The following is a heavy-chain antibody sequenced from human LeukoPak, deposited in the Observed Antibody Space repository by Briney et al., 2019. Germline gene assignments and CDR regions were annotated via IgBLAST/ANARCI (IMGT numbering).Heavy chain of an antibody. CDR1: GASVISGNW. CDR2: IHHAGST. J-gene: IGHJ4*02. V-gene: IGHV4-4*02. CDR3: TRNGYYSLEN. D-gene: IGHD3-22*01. Sequence: SETLSLTCAVFGASVISGNWWSWVRQSPGKGPEWFGEIHHAGSTNYNPSLKSRVTISIDNSKNQFSLMLNSVTAADTAVYYCTRNGYYSLENWSQGTLVTVSS.